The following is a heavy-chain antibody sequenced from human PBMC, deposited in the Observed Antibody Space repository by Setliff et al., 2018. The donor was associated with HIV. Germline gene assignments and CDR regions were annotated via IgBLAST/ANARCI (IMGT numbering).Heavy chain of an antibody. D-gene: IGHD3-3*01. Sequence: ETLSLTCTVSGGSISSNIYFWGWIRQPPGKGLEWIGSIYYSGSAYYNSSLRSRLTISVDTSKNQFSLKLKSVPAADTAVYYCASQVTGYHDFWSGYLGYFDYWGQGLLVTVSS. CDR2: IYYSGSA. CDR1: GGSISSNIYF. V-gene: IGHV4-39*01. J-gene: IGHJ4*02. CDR3: ASQVTGYHDFWSGYLGYFDY.